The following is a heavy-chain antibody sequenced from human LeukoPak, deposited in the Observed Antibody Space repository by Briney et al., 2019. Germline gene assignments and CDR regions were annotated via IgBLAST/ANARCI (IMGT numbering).Heavy chain of an antibody. CDR3: ARIRVKVVVITRGYYFDY. J-gene: IGHJ4*02. Sequence: GGSLSLSCAASGFTLSSYSMIWLRQAPGKGLEWVASFSSCRSYILYADSVKGRFTISREHDKDSVYLEVNSRSGGGTGVDCFARIRVKVVVITRGYYFDYWGQGTLVTVSS. CDR2: FSSCRSYI. CDR1: GFTLSSYS. D-gene: IGHD3-22*01. V-gene: IGHV3-21*01.